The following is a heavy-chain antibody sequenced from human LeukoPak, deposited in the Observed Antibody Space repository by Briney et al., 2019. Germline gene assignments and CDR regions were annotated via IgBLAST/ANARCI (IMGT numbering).Heavy chain of an antibody. CDR2: IWSDATNQ. J-gene: IGHJ4*02. CDR1: GFTFSHYG. V-gene: IGHV3-33*06. D-gene: IGHD4-11*01. Sequence: GGSLRLSCVASGFTFSHYGMHWVRQAPGKGLEWVAVIWSDATNQYYADSVKGRFTISRDNFKNTVSLQMNSLRAEDTAIYYSAKDAQRGFDYSNSLEHWGQGSLVTVSS. CDR3: AKDAQRGFDYSNSLEH.